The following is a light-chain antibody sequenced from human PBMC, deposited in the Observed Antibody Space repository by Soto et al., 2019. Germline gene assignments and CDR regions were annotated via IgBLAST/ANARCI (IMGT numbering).Light chain of an antibody. J-gene: IGKJ5*01. CDR2: GAS. CDR3: QQYGNSTPVT. V-gene: IGKV3-20*01. CDR1: QSVSSSY. Sequence: EIVVTQSPGTLYLSPGERATLSCRASQSVSSSYLAWYQQKPGQAPRLLIYGASTRATDIPDRFSGSGSGTYFTLTISRLEPEDFVVYYCQQYGNSTPVTFGQGTRLEIK.